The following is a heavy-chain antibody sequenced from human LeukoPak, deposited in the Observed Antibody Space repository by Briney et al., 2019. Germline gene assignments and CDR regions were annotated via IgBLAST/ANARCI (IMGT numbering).Heavy chain of an antibody. V-gene: IGHV3-66*01. CDR1: GFTVSSNY. CDR2: IYSDGST. D-gene: IGHD3-16*01. J-gene: IGHJ4*02. CDR3: AKFYYDSTGNHYYFDS. Sequence: PGGSLRLSCAASGFTVSSNYMSWVRQAPGKGLEWVSIIYSDGSTYYADSVKGRFTISRDNSKNTLYLQMKSLRAEDTAIYYCAKFYYDSTGNHYYFDSWGQGTLVTVSS.